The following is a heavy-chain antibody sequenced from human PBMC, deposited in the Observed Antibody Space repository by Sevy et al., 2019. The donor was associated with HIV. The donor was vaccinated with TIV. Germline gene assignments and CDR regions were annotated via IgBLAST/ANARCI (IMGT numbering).Heavy chain of an antibody. CDR1: GYNFNIYT. V-gene: IGHV1-18*01. CDR3: TRDTWELLTGIAYYYSGMDV. Sequence: ASVKVSCQSSGYNFNIYTINWVRQARGQGLEWVGRISPYDGDTDYAHNFHGRVSLTMDTSTSTAYLGLTSLRSDDTAVYFCTRDTWELLTGIAYYYSGMDVWGQGTTVTVSS. J-gene: IGHJ6*02. CDR2: ISPYDGDT. D-gene: IGHD1-26*01.